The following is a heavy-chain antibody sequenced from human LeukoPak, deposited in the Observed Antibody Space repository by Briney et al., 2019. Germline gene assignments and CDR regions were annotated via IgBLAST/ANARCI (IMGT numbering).Heavy chain of an antibody. CDR3: AKGAYDYIEIAYFVY. J-gene: IGHJ4*02. CDR2: IIGSSGST. Sequence: PGGSLRLSCVASGFSFNNYAMNWVRQAPGKGLEWVSLIIGSSGSTFYADSVKGRFTISRDKSKNTLYLQMNSLRAEDTAVYYCAKGAYDYIEIAYFVYWGQGSLVTVSS. D-gene: IGHD5-12*01. V-gene: IGHV3-23*01. CDR1: GFSFNNYA.